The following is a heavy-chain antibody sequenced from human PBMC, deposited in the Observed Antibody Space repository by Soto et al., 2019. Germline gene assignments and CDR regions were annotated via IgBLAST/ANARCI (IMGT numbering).Heavy chain of an antibody. CDR3: ARHFFGSPFDP. CDR2: INHSGST. Sequence: SDTLSLTCAVYGGSFSGYYWSWIRQPPGKGLEWIGEINHSGSTNYNPSLKSRVTISVDTSKNQFSLKLSSVTAADTAVYYCARHFFGSPFDPWGPGILVTVSS. V-gene: IGHV4-34*01. J-gene: IGHJ5*02. CDR1: GGSFSGYY. D-gene: IGHD3-10*01.